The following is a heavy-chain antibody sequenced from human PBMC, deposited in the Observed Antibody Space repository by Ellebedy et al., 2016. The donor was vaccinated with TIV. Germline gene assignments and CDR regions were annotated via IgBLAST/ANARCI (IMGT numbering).Heavy chain of an antibody. Sequence: SETLSLTXYVSNGSITDYYWNWIRQTPGKGLEWIAHVYYTGTTKYNPSLESRLSISVDTSKNQFSLRLHFVTVADTGVYFCARRVRGAAHFDHWGPGTLVTVSS. V-gene: IGHV4-59*01. J-gene: IGHJ4*02. CDR1: NGSITDYY. D-gene: IGHD1-26*01. CDR3: ARRVRGAAHFDH. CDR2: VYYTGTT.